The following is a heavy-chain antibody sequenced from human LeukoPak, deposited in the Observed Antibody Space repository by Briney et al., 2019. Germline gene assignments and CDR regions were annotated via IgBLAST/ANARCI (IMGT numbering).Heavy chain of an antibody. CDR3: ARPKYSSSSYYYYGMDV. V-gene: IGHV3-33*01. CDR2: IWYDGSNK. Sequence: GGSLRLSCAASGFTFSSYGMYWVRQAPGKGLEWVAVIWYDGSNKYYADSVKGRFTISRDSSKNTLYLQMNSLRAEDTAVYYCARPKYSSSSYYYYGMDVWGQGTTVTVSS. J-gene: IGHJ6*02. D-gene: IGHD6-6*01. CDR1: GFTFSSYG.